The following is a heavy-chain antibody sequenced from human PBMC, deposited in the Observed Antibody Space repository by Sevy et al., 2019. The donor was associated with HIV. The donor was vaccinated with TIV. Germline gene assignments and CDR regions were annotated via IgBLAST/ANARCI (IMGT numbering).Heavy chain of an antibody. CDR1: GGTFNNHA. CDR2: IIPILGTI. D-gene: IGHD2-8*01. CDR3: ARDLMEATNGFDI. V-gene: IGHV1-69*13. J-gene: IGHJ4*02. Sequence: ASVKVSCKASGGTFNNHAFSWVRQAPGQGLEWVGGIIPILGTINYAQKFQGRVTITADESADTVYMKLSSLRSEDTAVYFCARDLMEATNGFDIWGQGTLVTVSS.